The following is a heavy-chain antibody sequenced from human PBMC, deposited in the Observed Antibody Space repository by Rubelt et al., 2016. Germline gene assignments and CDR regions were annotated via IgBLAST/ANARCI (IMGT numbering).Heavy chain of an antibody. Sequence: EVQLVQSGAEVKKPGESLRISCKGSGYNFTTYWISWVRQTPGKGLEWMGRIDPSDSYINYSPSFQGNGTISADKSISTAYLQGSSLKASDTAMYYCGRGNSWYPLWGQGTLVTVSS. V-gene: IGHV5-10-1*03. CDR3: GRGNSWYPL. D-gene: IGHD6-13*01. CDR2: IDPSDSYI. J-gene: IGHJ4*02. CDR1: GYNFTTYW.